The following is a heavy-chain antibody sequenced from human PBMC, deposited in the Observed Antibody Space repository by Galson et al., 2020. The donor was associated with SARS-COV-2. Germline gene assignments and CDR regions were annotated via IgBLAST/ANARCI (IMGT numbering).Heavy chain of an antibody. V-gene: IGHV2-5*02. CDR2: IYSDDDK. CDR1: GFSLSNSEVA. J-gene: IGHJ6*02. Sequence: SGPTLIKPTQTLKLTCTFTGFSLSNSEVAVGWIRQPPGTALAWLALIYSDDDKRNSPSLRSRLTISKDTSKNQVVLTMTDVDPVDTATYFCAHRRRLPTVDYGMEVWGQGTTVTVSS. CDR3: AHRRRLPTVDYGMEV. D-gene: IGHD2-2*01.